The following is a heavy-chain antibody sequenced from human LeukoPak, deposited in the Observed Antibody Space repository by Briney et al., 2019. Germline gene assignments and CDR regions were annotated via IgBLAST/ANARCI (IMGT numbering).Heavy chain of an antibody. V-gene: IGHV3-30*18. D-gene: IGHD1-26*01. CDR1: GFTFSIYG. J-gene: IGHJ4*02. Sequence: GRSLRLSCAASGFTFSIYGMHWVRQAPGKGLEWVAVISYDGSNKYYADSVKGRFTISRDNSKNTLYLQMNSLRAEDTAVYYCAKDRGGTYYDYFDYWGQGTLVTVSS. CDR3: AKDRGGTYYDYFDY. CDR2: ISYDGSNK.